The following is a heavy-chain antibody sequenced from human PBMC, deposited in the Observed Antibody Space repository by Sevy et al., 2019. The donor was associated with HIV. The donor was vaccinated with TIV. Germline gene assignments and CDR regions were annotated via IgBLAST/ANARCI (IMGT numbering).Heavy chain of an antibody. CDR2: ISSDGSIT. J-gene: IGHJ6*02. CDR1: GFNFSSYW. CDR3: ARAESVSTRNAMDV. Sequence: GGSLRLSCAASGFNFSSYWMHWVRQAPGKGLVWVSRISSDGSITNYADSVKGQFTFSRDNAKNTVYLQMNSLRVEDTALYYCARAESVSTRNAMDVWGQGTTVTVSS. V-gene: IGHV3-74*01. D-gene: IGHD4-17*01.